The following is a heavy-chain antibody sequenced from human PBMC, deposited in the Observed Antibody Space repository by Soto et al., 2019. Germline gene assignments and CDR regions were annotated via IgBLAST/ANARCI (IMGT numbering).Heavy chain of an antibody. Sequence: PWGSLGLSCASSGFNFSVSGMHGVRQAPGKGLEWVAVISYDGINKYHADSVKGRFTISRDNSKNTVSLQMNSLRGEDAAIYYSTREEYVSAYWGQGTQVTVSS. CDR2: ISYDGINK. D-gene: IGHD3-10*02. CDR3: TREEYVSAY. J-gene: IGHJ4*02. CDR1: GFNFSVSG. V-gene: IGHV3-30*03.